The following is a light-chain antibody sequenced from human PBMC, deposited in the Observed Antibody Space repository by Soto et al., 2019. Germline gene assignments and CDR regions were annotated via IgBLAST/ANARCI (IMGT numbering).Light chain of an antibody. CDR2: DAS. J-gene: IGKJ3*01. V-gene: IGKV3-11*01. Sequence: EIVLTQSPATLSLSPGERATLSCRASQSVGTFLAWYQQKPGQAPRLLIYDASNRATGIPARFSGSGSGTAFPPTISSLEPKDFAVFFCQHRSNWPPFTFGPGTKVDIK. CDR3: QHRSNWPPFT. CDR1: QSVGTF.